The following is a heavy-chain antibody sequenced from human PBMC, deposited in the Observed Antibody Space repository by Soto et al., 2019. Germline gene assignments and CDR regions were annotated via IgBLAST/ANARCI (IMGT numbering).Heavy chain of an antibody. V-gene: IGHV3-33*01. CDR3: ARGRWLQLGGDY. D-gene: IGHD3-16*01. J-gene: IGHJ4*02. CDR2: IWYDETTI. Sequence: QVQLVESGGGVVQPGRSLRLSCAASGFTFSSYGMHWVRQAPGKGLEWVAVIWYDETTIYYADSVKGRFTISRDNSKSTLFLQMNSLRAEDTAVYYCARGRWLQLGGDYWGQGTLVTVSS. CDR1: GFTFSSYG.